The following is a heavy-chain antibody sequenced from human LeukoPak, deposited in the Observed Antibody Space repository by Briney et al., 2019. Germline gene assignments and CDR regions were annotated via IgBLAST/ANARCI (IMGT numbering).Heavy chain of an antibody. J-gene: IGHJ5*02. V-gene: IGHV4-34*01. Sequence: SETLSLTCAVYGGSFSGYYWSWIRQPPGKGLEWIGEINHSGSTNYNPSLKSRVTISVDTSKNQFSLKLSSVTAADTAVYYCARGGYYYDSNSFRFDPWGQGTLVTVSS. D-gene: IGHD3-22*01. CDR3: ARGGYYYDSNSFRFDP. CDR1: GGSFSGYY. CDR2: INHSGST.